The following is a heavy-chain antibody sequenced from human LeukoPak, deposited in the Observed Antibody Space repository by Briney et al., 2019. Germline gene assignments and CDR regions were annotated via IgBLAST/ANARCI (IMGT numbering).Heavy chain of an antibody. CDR3: ARVSIAAEPFDY. J-gene: IGHJ4*02. Sequence: ASVKVSCKASGYTFTGYYMHWVRQAPGQGLEWMGWINPNSGGTNYAQKFQGRVTMTRDTSISTAYMELSRLRSDDTAVYYCARVSIAAEPFDYWGQGTLVTVSS. V-gene: IGHV1-2*02. CDR2: INPNSGGT. CDR1: GYTFTGYY. D-gene: IGHD6-13*01.